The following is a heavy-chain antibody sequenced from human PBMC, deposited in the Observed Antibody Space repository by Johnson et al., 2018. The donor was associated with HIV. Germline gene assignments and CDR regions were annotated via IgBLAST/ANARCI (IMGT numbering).Heavy chain of an antibody. D-gene: IGHD2-2*01. J-gene: IGHJ3*02. CDR2: IKSKSDGGTT. CDR1: GFTFGNAW. Sequence: EVQLVESGGGLVKPGGSLRLSCAASGFTFGNAWMNWVRQVPGKGLEWVGRIKSKSDGGTTDYPAPVKDRFTISRDDSKNTLYLQINSLKTDDTGVYYCSREVYQMTAFDIWGQGTVVTVSS. CDR3: SREVYQMTAFDI. V-gene: IGHV3-15*01.